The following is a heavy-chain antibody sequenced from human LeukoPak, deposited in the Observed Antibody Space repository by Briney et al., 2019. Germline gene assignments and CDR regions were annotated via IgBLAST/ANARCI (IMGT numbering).Heavy chain of an antibody. CDR1: GGSISSYY. CDR3: TRELAGTTVED. D-gene: IGHD1-1*01. V-gene: IGHV4-4*08. J-gene: IGHJ4*02. Sequence: PSETLSLTCTVSGGSISSYYWSWIRQPPGKGLEWIGYIYYSGSTNYNPSLKSRVTISVDTSKNQFSLKLTSVTAADTALYYCTRELAGTTVEDWGQGTLVTVSS. CDR2: IYYSGST.